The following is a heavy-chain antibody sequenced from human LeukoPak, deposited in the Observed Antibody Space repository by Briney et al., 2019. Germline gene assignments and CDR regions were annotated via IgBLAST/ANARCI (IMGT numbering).Heavy chain of an antibody. J-gene: IGHJ3*02. Sequence: PGGSLRLSCAASGFTFSSYAMRWVRQAPGKGREGVSAIDGSGDSTYYADSVKGRLTISRDNSKNTLYLQMSSLRVEDTALYYCAKSGGTYFYDSSGVYWGAFDIWGQGTMVTVSS. V-gene: IGHV3-23*01. CDR2: IDGSGDST. CDR1: GFTFSSYA. CDR3: AKSGGTYFYDSSGVYWGAFDI. D-gene: IGHD3-22*01.